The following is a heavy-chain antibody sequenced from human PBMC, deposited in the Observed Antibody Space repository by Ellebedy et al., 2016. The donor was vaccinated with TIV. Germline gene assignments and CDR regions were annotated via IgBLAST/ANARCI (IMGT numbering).Heavy chain of an antibody. V-gene: IGHV1-69*10. CDR3: AKDQGPVAFDS. CDR2: FIPILGLV. J-gene: IGHJ4*02. D-gene: IGHD2-21*01. Sequence: SVKVSCKPSGGTISSHVITWPRPAPRQGLEWMGGFIPILGLVDYAQKFQGRVTITADKFTSTAYMELSSLTSQDTAVYYCAKDQGPVAFDSWGQGTLVTVSS. CDR1: GGTISSHV.